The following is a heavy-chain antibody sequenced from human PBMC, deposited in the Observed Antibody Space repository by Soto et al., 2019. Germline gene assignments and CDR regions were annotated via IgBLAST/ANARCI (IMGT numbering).Heavy chain of an antibody. CDR2: INPKSGGT. Sequence: ASVKVSCKASGYSFTDYHIHWVRQAPGQGLEWLGRINPKSGGTSTAQKFQGWVTMTTDTSISTASMELTRLTSDDAAVYYCVRAHALGFSNWFDPWGRGTLVTVSS. D-gene: IGHD3-10*01. V-gene: IGHV1-2*04. CDR3: VRAHALGFSNWFDP. CDR1: GYSFTDYH. J-gene: IGHJ5*02.